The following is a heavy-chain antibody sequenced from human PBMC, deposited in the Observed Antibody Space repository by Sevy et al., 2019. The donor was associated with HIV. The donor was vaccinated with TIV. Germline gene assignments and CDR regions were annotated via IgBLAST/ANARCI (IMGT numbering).Heavy chain of an antibody. CDR2: INPSGGST. CDR3: ARDHDDFWSGYFGGYGMDV. D-gene: IGHD3-3*01. V-gene: IGHV1-46*03. CDR1: GYTFTSYY. J-gene: IGHJ6*02. Sequence: ASVKVSCKASGYTFTSYYMHWVRQAPGQGLEWMGIINPSGGSTSYAQKFQGRVTMTRDTSTSTVYMELSSLRPEDTAVYYCARDHDDFWSGYFGGYGMDVWGQGTTVTVSS.